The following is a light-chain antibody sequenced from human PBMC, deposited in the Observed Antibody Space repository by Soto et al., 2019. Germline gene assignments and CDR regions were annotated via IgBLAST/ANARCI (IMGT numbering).Light chain of an antibody. J-gene: IGKJ1*01. Sequence: DIQMTQSPSTLSASVGDRVTITCRASQSISSWLAWYQQKPGKAPKLLIYDASSLESGVPSRFSGSGSGTEFTLTISSLQPDDFATYYRQQHNSYSGTFGQGTKVDIK. CDR3: QQHNSYSGT. CDR2: DAS. V-gene: IGKV1-5*01. CDR1: QSISSW.